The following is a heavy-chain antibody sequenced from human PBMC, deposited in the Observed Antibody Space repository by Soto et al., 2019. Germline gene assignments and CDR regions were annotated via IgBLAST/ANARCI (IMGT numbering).Heavy chain of an antibody. D-gene: IGHD2-21*01. V-gene: IGHV3-11*05. Sequence: QIQLVESGGGLVKPGGSLRLSCAASGFSFSDHYMSWIRQAPGKGLEWLSYISPRSNYREYADSVKGRHTISRDNAEKSLFLQMNSLRAEDTGVYYCVRGGGGGQFDSWGQGTLVTVSS. CDR2: ISPRSNYR. CDR1: GFSFSDHY. J-gene: IGHJ4*02. CDR3: VRGGGGGQFDS.